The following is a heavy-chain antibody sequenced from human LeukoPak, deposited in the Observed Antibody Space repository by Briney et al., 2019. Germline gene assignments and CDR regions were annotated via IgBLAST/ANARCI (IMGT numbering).Heavy chain of an antibody. D-gene: IGHD1-26*01. CDR2: ISNSGST. Sequence: SETLSLTCTVSGGSIGGNSYWSWIRQPPGKGPEWVGHISNSGSTYYSPSLSSRVTISLDTSKNQFSLKLRSVTAADTAVYYCARGGASSIPLNYWGRGTLVTVSS. CDR3: ARGGASSIPLNY. J-gene: IGHJ4*02. CDR1: GGSIGGNSY. V-gene: IGHV4-61*01.